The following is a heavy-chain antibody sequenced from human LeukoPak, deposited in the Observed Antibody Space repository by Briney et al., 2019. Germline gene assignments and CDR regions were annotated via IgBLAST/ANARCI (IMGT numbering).Heavy chain of an antibody. Sequence: ASVKVSCKASGYTFSIYGFSWVRQAPGQGLEWMGWISAYNGNTNYAQKFQGRVTMTTDTSTSTAHMELRSLRSDDTAVYYCARQGYSGHSQGAADYWGQGTLVTVSS. J-gene: IGHJ4*02. CDR2: ISAYNGNT. CDR1: GYTFSIYG. CDR3: ARQGYSGHSQGAADY. D-gene: IGHD4-23*01. V-gene: IGHV1-18*01.